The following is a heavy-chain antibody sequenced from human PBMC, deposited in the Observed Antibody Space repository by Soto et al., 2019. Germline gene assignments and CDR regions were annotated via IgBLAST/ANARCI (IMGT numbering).Heavy chain of an antibody. Sequence: QVQLVESGGGVVQPGRSLRLSCAASGFTFSSYAMHWVRQAPGKGLEWVAVISYDGSNKYYADSVKGRFTISRDNSKNTLYLQMNSLRAEDTAVYYCARVRSYCGGDCYPPPYGMDVWGQGTTVTVSS. CDR3: ARVRSYCGGDCYPPPYGMDV. CDR1: GFTFSSYA. V-gene: IGHV3-30-3*01. D-gene: IGHD2-21*02. CDR2: ISYDGSNK. J-gene: IGHJ6*02.